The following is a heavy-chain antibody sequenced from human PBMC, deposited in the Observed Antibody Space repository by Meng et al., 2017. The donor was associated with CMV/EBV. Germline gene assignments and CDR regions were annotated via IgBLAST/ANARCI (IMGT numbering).Heavy chain of an antibody. CDR1: GFTFSSYW. CDR3: ARYCTNTGCYIYDY. J-gene: IGHJ4*02. Sequence: GESLKISCAASGFTFSSYWMGWVRQAPGKGLEWVANINQGGSEKYYVDSVKGRFTMSRDNAKNSLYLQMSSLTAEDTAVYYCARYCTNTGCYIYDYWGQGTLVTVSS. V-gene: IGHV3-7*01. D-gene: IGHD2-2*02. CDR2: INQGGSEK.